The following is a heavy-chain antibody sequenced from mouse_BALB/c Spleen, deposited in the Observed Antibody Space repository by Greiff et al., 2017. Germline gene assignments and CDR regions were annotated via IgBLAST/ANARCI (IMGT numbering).Heavy chain of an antibody. V-gene: IGHV5-17*02. CDR3: ARFYDYDVAY. Sequence: EVKVEESGGGLVQPGGSRKLSCAASGFTFSSFGMHWVRQAPEKGLEWVAYISSGSSTIYYADTVKGRFTISRDNPKNTLFLQMTSLRSEDTAMYYCARFYDYDVAYWGQGTLVTVSA. D-gene: IGHD2-4*01. CDR1: GFTFSSFG. J-gene: IGHJ3*01. CDR2: ISSGSSTI.